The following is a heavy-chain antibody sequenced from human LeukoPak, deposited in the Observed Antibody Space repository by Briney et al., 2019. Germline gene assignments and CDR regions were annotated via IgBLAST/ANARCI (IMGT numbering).Heavy chain of an antibody. Sequence: SETLSLTCAVYGGSFSGYYWSWIRQPPGKGLEWIGEINHSGSTNYNPSLKSRVTISVDTSKNQFSLKLSSVTAADTAVYYCARQELGSRDGYNWFDYWGQGTLVTVSS. D-gene: IGHD5-24*01. J-gene: IGHJ4*02. CDR1: GGSFSGYY. CDR2: INHSGST. V-gene: IGHV4-34*01. CDR3: ARQELGSRDGYNWFDY.